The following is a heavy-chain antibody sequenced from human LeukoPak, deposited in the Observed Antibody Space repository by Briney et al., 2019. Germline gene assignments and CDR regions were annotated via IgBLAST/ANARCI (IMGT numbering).Heavy chain of an antibody. J-gene: IGHJ4*02. D-gene: IGHD3-10*01. V-gene: IGHV4-39*01. Sequence: SETLSLTCPVSGGSISSSSYYWGWIRQPPGKGLEWIGNIYYSGSTYYNPSLKSRVTISIDTSKNQFSLKLSSVTAADTAVYYCAREHYYGSESYSYYFDYWGQGTLVTVSS. CDR3: AREHYYGSESYSYYFDY. CDR1: GGSISSSSYY. CDR2: IYYSGST.